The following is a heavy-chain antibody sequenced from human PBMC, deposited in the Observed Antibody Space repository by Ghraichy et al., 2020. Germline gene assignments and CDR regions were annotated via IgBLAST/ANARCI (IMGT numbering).Heavy chain of an antibody. V-gene: IGHV4-34*01. CDR3: ARGGVGYKSVAVFDP. CDR2: INHAGIT. D-gene: IGHD5-24*01. J-gene: IGHJ5*02. Sequence: SETLSLTCAVFAGSFSSNSWSWIPQPPGKGLEWIGEINHAGITNYNPSLKSRVTLSVDMSKNQLSLRLSSVTAADTAVYYCARGGVGYKSVAVFDPWGQGTLATVSS. CDR1: AGSFSSNS.